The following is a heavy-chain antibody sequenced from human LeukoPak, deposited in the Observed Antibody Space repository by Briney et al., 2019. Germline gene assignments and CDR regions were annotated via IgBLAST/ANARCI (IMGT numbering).Heavy chain of an antibody. CDR3: ARYTAAAGTFNWFDP. J-gene: IGHJ5*02. V-gene: IGHV1-8*01. D-gene: IGHD6-13*01. CDR2: MNPNSGNT. CDR1: GYTFTSYD. Sequence: ASVKVSCKSSGYTFTSYDINWVRQATGQGLEWVGWMNPNSGNTGYAQKFQGRVTMTRNTSISTAYMELSSLRSEDTAVYHCARYTAAAGTFNWFDPWGQGTLVTVSS.